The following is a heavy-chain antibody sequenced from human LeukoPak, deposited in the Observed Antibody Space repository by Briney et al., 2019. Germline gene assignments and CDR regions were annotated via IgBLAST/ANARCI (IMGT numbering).Heavy chain of an antibody. CDR3: AKTFPYGTTWYGFCDY. CDR2: IRGSGDT. CDR1: GFPFSNNF. J-gene: IGHJ4*02. D-gene: IGHD3-3*01. V-gene: IGHV3-23*01. Sequence: GGSLRLSCAASGFPFSNNFMSWVRQAPGRGLDWLSAIRGSGDTYYADSVKGRFTISRDNSKNMLYLQMNSLRAEDTAVYYCAKTFPYGTTWYGFCDYWGQGALVTVSS.